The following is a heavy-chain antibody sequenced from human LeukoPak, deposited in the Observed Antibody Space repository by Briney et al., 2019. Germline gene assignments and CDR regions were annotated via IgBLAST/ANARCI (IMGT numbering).Heavy chain of an antibody. V-gene: IGHV3-23*01. Sequence: GGSLRLSCAASGFSLTNYAMAWVRQAPGKGLEWVSSISGSGDNTYYAESVKGRFTISRDNSQNTLFLQMNSLRAEDTAVFYCAKRSGYTTGWFFDFRGQGTLVTVSS. CDR3: AKRSGYTTGWFFDF. CDR1: GFSLTNYA. CDR2: ISGSGDNT. D-gene: IGHD6-19*01. J-gene: IGHJ4*02.